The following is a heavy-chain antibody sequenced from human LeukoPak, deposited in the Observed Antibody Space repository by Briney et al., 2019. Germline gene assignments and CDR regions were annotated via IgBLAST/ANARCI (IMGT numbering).Heavy chain of an antibody. CDR3: ARVYSTNYYGSGDRPFLFDY. V-gene: IGHV1-18*01. J-gene: IGHJ4*02. CDR2: ISTYYGNT. CDR1: GYTFTSYG. Sequence: AAVKVSCKASGYTFTSYGFSWVRQAPGQGLEWMGWISTYYGNTNYAQKLQDRVTMTTDTSTSTAYMELTSLRSDDTAVYYCARVYSTNYYGSGDRPFLFDYWGQGTVVTVSS. D-gene: IGHD3-10*01.